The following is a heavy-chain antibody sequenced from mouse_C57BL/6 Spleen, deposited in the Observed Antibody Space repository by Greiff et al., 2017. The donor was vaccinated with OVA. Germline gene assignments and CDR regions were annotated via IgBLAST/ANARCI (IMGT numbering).Heavy chain of an antibody. D-gene: IGHD1-1*01. CDR2: IDPEDGDS. CDR1: GFNIKDYY. Sequence: VQLQQSGAELVRPGASVKLSCTASGFNIKDYYMHWVKQRPEPGLEWIGRIDPEDGDSEYAPKFQGKATMTADTSSNTAYLQLSSLTSEDTAVYYCTAHYYGSNWYFDDWGTGTTVTVSS. V-gene: IGHV14-1*01. J-gene: IGHJ1*03. CDR3: TAHYYGSNWYFDD.